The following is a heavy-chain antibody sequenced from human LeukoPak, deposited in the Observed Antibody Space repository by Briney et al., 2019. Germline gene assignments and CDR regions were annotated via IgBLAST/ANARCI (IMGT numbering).Heavy chain of an antibody. Sequence: ASVKVSCKASGYTFTSYAMNWVRQAPGQGLEWMGWINAGNGNTKYSQEFQGRVTITRDTSASTAYMELSSLRSEDMAVYYCARGFKYYDILTGYTPNAFDIWGQGTMVTVSS. J-gene: IGHJ3*02. D-gene: IGHD3-9*01. CDR1: GYTFTSYA. CDR2: INAGNGNT. CDR3: ARGFKYYDILTGYTPNAFDI. V-gene: IGHV1-3*03.